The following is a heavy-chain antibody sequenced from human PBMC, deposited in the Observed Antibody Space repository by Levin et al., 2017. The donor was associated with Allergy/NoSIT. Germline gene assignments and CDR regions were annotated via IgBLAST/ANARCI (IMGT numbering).Heavy chain of an antibody. CDR2: INHSGST. D-gene: IGHD5-24*01. V-gene: IGHV4-34*01. J-gene: IGHJ4*02. CDR3: ARVGYMADY. Sequence: SETLSLTCAVYGGSFSGYYWSWIRQPPGKGLEWIGEINHSGSTNYNPSLKSRVTISVDTSKNQFSLKLSSVTAADTAVYYCARVGYMADYWGQGTLVTVSS. CDR1: GGSFSGYY.